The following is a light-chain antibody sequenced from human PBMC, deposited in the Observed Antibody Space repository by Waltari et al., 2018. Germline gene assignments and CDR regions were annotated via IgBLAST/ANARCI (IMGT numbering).Light chain of an antibody. CDR1: SGDIGHYDY. Sequence: PGQSITISCTGTSGDIGHYDYVSWYQQHPGKAPKVIIYDVSTRPSGVSNRFSGSKSGNTASLTISGLQAEDEADYFCSSYTSSSTLYVFGTGTKVTVL. V-gene: IGLV2-14*03. J-gene: IGLJ1*01. CDR2: DVS. CDR3: SSYTSSSTLYV.